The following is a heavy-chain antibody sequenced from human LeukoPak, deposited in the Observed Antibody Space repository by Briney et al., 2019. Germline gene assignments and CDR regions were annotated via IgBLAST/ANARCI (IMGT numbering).Heavy chain of an antibody. CDR1: GFTFSSYA. D-gene: IGHD3-10*01. J-gene: IGHJ4*02. V-gene: IGHV3-30-3*01. Sequence: AGGSLRLSCAASGFTFSSYAMHWVRHAPGKGLEWVAVISYDGSNKYYADSVKGRFTISRDNSKNTLYLQMNSLRAEDTAVYYCARDPMVRGVRNYYFDYWGQGTLVTVSS. CDR3: ARDPMVRGVRNYYFDY. CDR2: ISYDGSNK.